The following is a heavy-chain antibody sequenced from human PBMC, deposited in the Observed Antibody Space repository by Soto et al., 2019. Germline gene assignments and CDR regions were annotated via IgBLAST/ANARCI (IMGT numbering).Heavy chain of an antibody. V-gene: IGHV4-31*03. CDR3: ARLGFDFDFLSGYYNVHHYYGIDV. CDR2: IYYSGST. Sequence: PSETLSLTCTVSGGSISSGGYYWSWIRQHPGKGLEWIGYIYYSGSTYYNPSLKSRVTISVDTSKNQFSLKLSSVTAADTAMYYCARLGFDFDFLSGYYNVHHYYGIDVWGQGTTVTVSS. J-gene: IGHJ6*02. CDR1: GGSISSGGYY. D-gene: IGHD3-3*01.